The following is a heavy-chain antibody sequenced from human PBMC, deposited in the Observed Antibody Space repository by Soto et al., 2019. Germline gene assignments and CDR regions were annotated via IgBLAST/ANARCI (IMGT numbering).Heavy chain of an antibody. V-gene: IGHV1-3*01. CDR1: GYKFSSYA. J-gene: IGHJ5*02. CDR3: ARDRGPSSGYYPYWFDP. Sequence: ASVKVSCKASGYKFSSYAIHWVRQAPGQRLEWMGWINVGIGNAKYAQKFQGRVTITADESTSTAYMELSSLRSEDTAVYYCARDRGPSSGYYPYWFDPWGQGTLVTVSS. D-gene: IGHD3-22*01. CDR2: INVGIGNA.